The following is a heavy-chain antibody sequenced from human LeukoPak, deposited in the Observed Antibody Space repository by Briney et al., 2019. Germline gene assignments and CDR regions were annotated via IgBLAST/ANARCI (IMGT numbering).Heavy chain of an antibody. D-gene: IGHD1-26*01. CDR3: TTGSYYNAIDI. J-gene: IGHJ3*02. Sequence: GGSLRLSCAASGFTFSSYSIDWVRQAPGRGVEWLSYISSSSSTIYYADSVKGRFTISRDNAKNSAYLQMNSLRAEDTAVYYGTTGSYYNAIDIWGQGTMVTVSS. V-gene: IGHV3-48*04. CDR2: ISSSSSTI. CDR1: GFTFSSYS.